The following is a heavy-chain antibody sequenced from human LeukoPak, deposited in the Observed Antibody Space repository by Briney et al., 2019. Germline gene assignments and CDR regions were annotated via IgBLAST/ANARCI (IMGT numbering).Heavy chain of an antibody. CDR2: IRSKANSYAT. CDR3: YFWSGYYIY. V-gene: IGHV3-73*01. J-gene: IGHJ4*02. D-gene: IGHD3-3*01. Sequence: GGSLRLSCAASGFTFSGSAMHWVRQASGKGLEWVGCIRSKANSYATAYAASVKGRFTISRDDSKNTAYLQMNSLKTEDTAVYYCYFWSGYYIYWGQGTLVTVSS. CDR1: GFTFSGSA.